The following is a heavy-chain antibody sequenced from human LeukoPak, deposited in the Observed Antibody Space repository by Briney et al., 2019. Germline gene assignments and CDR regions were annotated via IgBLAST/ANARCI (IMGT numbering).Heavy chain of an antibody. CDR1: GFTVSSNY. J-gene: IGHJ4*02. V-gene: IGHV3-53*01. CDR3: ARCTAMVYDY. CDR2: IYSGGST. Sequence: GGSLRLSCAASGFTVSSNYMSWVRQAPGKGLEWVSVIYSGGSTYYADSVKGRFTISRDNSKNTLYLQMNSTRAEDTAVYYCARCTAMVYDYWGQGTLVTVSS. D-gene: IGHD5-18*01.